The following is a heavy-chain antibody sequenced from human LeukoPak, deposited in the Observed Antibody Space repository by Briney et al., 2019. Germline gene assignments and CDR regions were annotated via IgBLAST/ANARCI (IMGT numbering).Heavy chain of an antibody. CDR1: GFTFSSYG. Sequence: GGSLRLSCAASGFTFSSYGMHWVRQAPGKGLEWVAFIRYDGSNTYYADSVKGRFTISRDNSKNTLYLQMNSLRAEDTAVYYCAKDSQWGKVGTKGGYFDYWGQGTLVTVSS. CDR2: IRYDGSNT. D-gene: IGHD1-26*01. CDR3: AKDSQWGKVGTKGGYFDY. V-gene: IGHV3-30*02. J-gene: IGHJ4*02.